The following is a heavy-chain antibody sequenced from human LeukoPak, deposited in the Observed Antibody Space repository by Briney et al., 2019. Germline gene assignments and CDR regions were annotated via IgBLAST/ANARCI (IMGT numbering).Heavy chain of an antibody. Sequence: GGSLRLSCAASGFTFSSYGMHWVRQAPGKGLEWVAVISYDGSNKYYADSVKGRFAISRDNSKNTLYLQMNSLRAEDTAVYYCAKDPYSSGWYYFDYWGQGTLVTVSS. CDR1: GFTFSSYG. V-gene: IGHV3-30*18. D-gene: IGHD6-19*01. CDR2: ISYDGSNK. J-gene: IGHJ4*02. CDR3: AKDPYSSGWYYFDY.